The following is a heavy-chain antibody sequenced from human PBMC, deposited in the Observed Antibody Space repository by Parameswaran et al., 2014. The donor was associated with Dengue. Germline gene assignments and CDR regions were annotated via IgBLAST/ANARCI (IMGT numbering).Heavy chain of an antibody. J-gene: IGHJ5*02. V-gene: IGHV1-18*01. D-gene: IGHD3-10*01. CDR3: AVIWFRDTNWFDP. CDR2: ISAYNGNT. Sequence: SWVRQAPGQGLEWMGWISAYNGNTNYAQKLQGRVTMTTDTSTSTAYMELRSLRSDDTAVYYCAVIWFRDTNWFDPWGQGTLVTVSS.